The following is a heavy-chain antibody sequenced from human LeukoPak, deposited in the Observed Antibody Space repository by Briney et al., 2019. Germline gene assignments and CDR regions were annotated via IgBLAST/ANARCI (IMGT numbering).Heavy chain of an antibody. D-gene: IGHD6-19*01. CDR3: AKSPYSSGWYYFDY. J-gene: IGHJ4*02. V-gene: IGHV3-23*01. Sequence: GGSLRLSCAASGFTFSSYAMSWVRQAPGKGLEWVSAISSSAGSTYYADSVKGRSTISRDNSKNTLYLQMNSLRAEDTALYYCAKSPYSSGWYYFDYWGQGTLVTVSS. CDR1: GFTFSSYA. CDR2: ISSSAGST.